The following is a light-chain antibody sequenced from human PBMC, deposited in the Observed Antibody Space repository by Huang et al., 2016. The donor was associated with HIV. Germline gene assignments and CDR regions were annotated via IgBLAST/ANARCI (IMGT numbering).Light chain of an antibody. CDR3: QQYNNWFT. V-gene: IGKV3-15*01. Sequence: IVMTQSPPALSVSPGERATLSCRASQSVDAKLAWYQQKPGQDPRLLIYGASTRATNIPARFTGGGSGTDFTLTISSLRSEDSALYYCQQYNNWFTFGQGTRLE. CDR2: GAS. CDR1: QSVDAK. J-gene: IGKJ5*01.